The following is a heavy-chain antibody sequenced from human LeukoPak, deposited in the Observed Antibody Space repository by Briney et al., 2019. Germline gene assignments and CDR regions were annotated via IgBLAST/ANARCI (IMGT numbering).Heavy chain of an antibody. D-gene: IGHD2-2*01. J-gene: IGHJ4*02. CDR3: TGIQCTSTSCPYF. CDR2: ISGSGGST. Sequence: GGSLRLSCAASGFTFNNYAMSWVRQAPGKGLEWVSSISGSGGSTYYADSVKGRFTISRDNSKNTLYLQINSLRVEDTAVYYCTGIQCTSTSCPYFWGQGTLVTVSS. V-gene: IGHV3-23*01. CDR1: GFTFNNYA.